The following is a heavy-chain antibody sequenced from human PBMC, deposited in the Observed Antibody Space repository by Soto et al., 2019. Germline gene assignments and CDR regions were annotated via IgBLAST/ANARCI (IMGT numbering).Heavy chain of an antibody. D-gene: IGHD2-15*01. CDR2: VYYDEST. V-gene: IGHV4-39*01. J-gene: IGHJ4*02. CDR1: GVSLNSGHYY. Sequence: SETLSLTCSVSGVSLNSGHYYWVWVRQSPGKGLAWIASVYYDESTYYNPSLKSRVTISIDKPRNQFSLTLKSVTAADTAVYYCGKVLIGATRHADVDSRGQGARVTVSS. CDR3: GKVLIGATRHADVDS.